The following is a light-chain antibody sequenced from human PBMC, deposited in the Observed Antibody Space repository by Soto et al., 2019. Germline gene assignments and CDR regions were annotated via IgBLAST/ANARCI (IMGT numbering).Light chain of an antibody. J-gene: IGKJ3*01. CDR3: QQRRNWPPT. CDR2: DAS. V-gene: IGKV3-11*01. Sequence: EIVLTQSPATLSLSPGERATLSCRASQSVSSYLAWYQQKPGQAPRLLIYDASNRATGIPARFSGSGYGTDFTLTISSLEPEDFAVYYCQQRRNWPPTFGPGTKVDIK. CDR1: QSVSSY.